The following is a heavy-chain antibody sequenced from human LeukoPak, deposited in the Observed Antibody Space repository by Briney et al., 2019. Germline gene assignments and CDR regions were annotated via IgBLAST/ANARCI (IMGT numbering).Heavy chain of an antibody. D-gene: IGHD6-13*01. J-gene: IGHJ4*02. CDR1: GFSISSGYY. CDR2: INHSGST. CDR3: ARGRGYSSSRYDY. Sequence: PSETLSLTCTVSGFSISSGYYWSWIRQPPGKGLEWIGEINHSGSTNYNPSLKSRVTISVDTSKNQFSLKLSSVTAADTAVYYCARGRGYSSSRYDYWGQGTLVTVSS. V-gene: IGHV4-34*01.